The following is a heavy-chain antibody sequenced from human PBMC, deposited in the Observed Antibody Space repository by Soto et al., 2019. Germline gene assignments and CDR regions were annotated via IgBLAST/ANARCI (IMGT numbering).Heavy chain of an antibody. CDR1: GVTFSGSA. CDR3: TRTGEQYYYDSSGYYGNYYYYYGMDV. Sequence: GGSLRLSCAASGVTFSGSAMHWVRQASGKGLEWVGRIRSKANSYATAYAASVKGRLTISRDDSKNTAYLQMNSLKTEDTAVYYCTRTGEQYYYDSSGYYGNYYYYYGMDVWGQGTTVTVSS. D-gene: IGHD3-22*01. CDR2: IRSKANSYAT. J-gene: IGHJ6*02. V-gene: IGHV3-73*01.